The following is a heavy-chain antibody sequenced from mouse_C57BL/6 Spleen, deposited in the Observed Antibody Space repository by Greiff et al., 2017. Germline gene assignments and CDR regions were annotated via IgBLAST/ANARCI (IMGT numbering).Heavy chain of an antibody. CDR2: IRNKANGYTT. CDR1: GFTFTDYY. V-gene: IGHV7-3*01. Sequence: EVKLMESGGGLVQPGGSLSLSCAASGFTFTDYYMSWVRQPPGKALEWLGFIRNKANGYTTEYSASVKGRFTISRDNSQSILYLQMNALRAEDSATYYCARYDYGSSYDAMDYWGQGTSVTVSS. CDR3: ARYDYGSSYDAMDY. J-gene: IGHJ4*01. D-gene: IGHD1-1*01.